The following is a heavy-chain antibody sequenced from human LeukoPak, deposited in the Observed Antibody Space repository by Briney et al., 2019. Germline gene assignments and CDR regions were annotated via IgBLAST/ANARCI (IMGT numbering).Heavy chain of an antibody. Sequence: ASVKVSCKASGYTFTSYYIHWVRQAPGQGLEWMGWINPTHGGTNFAQKFQGRVTLTRDTSITTAYMELTGLISDDTAMCYCAIVTTADGCWGQGTPLTVSS. J-gene: IGHJ4*02. CDR3: AIVTTADGC. V-gene: IGHV1-2*02. CDR2: INPTHGGT. CDR1: GYTFTSYY. D-gene: IGHD4-17*01.